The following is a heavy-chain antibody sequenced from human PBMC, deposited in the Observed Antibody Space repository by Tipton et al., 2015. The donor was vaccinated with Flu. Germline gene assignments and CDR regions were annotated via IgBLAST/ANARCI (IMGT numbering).Heavy chain of an antibody. V-gene: IGHV4-31*03. CDR2: IYYSGST. Sequence: TLSLTCTVSGGSISSGGYYWSWIRQHPGKGLEWIGYIYYSGSTDYNPSLKSRVTISVDTSKNQFSLKLSSVTAADTAVYYCARVNHYYGSGSYYTLDYWGQGTLVTVSS. CDR3: ARVNHYYGSGSYYTLDY. D-gene: IGHD3-10*01. CDR1: GGSISSGGYY. J-gene: IGHJ4*02.